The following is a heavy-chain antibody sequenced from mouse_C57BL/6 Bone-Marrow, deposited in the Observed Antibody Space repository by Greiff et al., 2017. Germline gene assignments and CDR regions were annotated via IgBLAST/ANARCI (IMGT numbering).Heavy chain of an antibody. V-gene: IGHV1-26*01. CDR2: INPNNGGT. CDR1: GYTFTDYY. J-gene: IGHJ4*01. Sequence: VQLQQSGPELVKPGASVKISCKASGYTFTDYYMNWVKQSHGKSLEWIGDINPNNGGTSYNQKFKGKATFTADTSSNTAYMQRSSLTTEDSAIYYCARMDDWGQGTSVTVSS. CDR3: ARMDD.